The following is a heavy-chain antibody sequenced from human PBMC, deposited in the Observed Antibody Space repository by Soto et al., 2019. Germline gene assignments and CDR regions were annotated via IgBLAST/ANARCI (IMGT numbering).Heavy chain of an antibody. J-gene: IGHJ4*02. CDR1: GDSISSYY. V-gene: IGHV4-59*08. Sequence: SETLSLTCTVSGDSISSYYLIWIRQPPGKGLEWIGYIYYSGSTNYNPSLKSRVTISVDTSKNQFPLKLSSVTAADTAVYYCARHLDGYNYVDYWGQGTLVTVSS. CDR3: ARHLDGYNYVDY. D-gene: IGHD5-12*01. CDR2: IYYSGST.